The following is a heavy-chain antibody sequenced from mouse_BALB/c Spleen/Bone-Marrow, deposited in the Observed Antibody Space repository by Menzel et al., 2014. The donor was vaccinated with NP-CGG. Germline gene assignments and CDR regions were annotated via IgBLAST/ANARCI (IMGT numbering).Heavy chain of an antibody. CDR1: GYSFTGYY. CDR2: INPYNGAT. J-gene: IGHJ2*01. D-gene: IGHD1-1*01. V-gene: IGHV1-31*01. Sequence: EVKLMESGPELVKPGASVKISCKASGYSFTGYYMHWVKQSHVKSLEWIGRINPYNGATSYNQNFKDKASLTVDKSSSTAYMELHSLTSEDSAVYYCARGIYYGGYVDYWGQGTTLTVSS. CDR3: ARGIYYGGYVDY.